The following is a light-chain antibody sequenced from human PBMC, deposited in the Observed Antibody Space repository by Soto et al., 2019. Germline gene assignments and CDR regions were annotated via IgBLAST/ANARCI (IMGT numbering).Light chain of an antibody. CDR1: QSVNSY. CDR3: QQRSNWPGT. V-gene: IGKV3-11*01. Sequence: EIVLTQSPATLSLSPGERATLSCRASQSVNSYLAWYQQKPGQAPRLLIYDASSRATGIPARFSGSGSGTDFTLTISSLEPEDFAVYYCQQRSNWPGTFGPGTKVDIK. J-gene: IGKJ3*01. CDR2: DAS.